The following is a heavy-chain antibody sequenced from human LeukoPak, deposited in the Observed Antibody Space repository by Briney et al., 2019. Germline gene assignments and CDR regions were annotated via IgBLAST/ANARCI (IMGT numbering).Heavy chain of an antibody. CDR2: INSDGGTT. CDR3: ARDNGGSYSTDAFDI. J-gene: IGHJ3*02. V-gene: IGHV3-74*01. D-gene: IGHD1-26*01. Sequence: GGSLRLSCGASGFTFGTYWMHWVRQAPGKGLVWVSGINSDGGTTTYADSVKGRFTISRDNAKNSLYLQMNSLRAEDTAVYYCARDNGGSYSTDAFDIWGQGTMVTVSS. CDR1: GFTFGTYW.